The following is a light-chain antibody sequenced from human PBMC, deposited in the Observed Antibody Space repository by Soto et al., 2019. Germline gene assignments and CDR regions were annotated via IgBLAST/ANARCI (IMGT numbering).Light chain of an antibody. CDR1: QTISSW. Sequence: DIQMTQSPSTLSVSVGDRVTITCRASQTISSWLAWYQQKPGKAPKLLIYKASTLKSGVPSRFSGSGSGTDFTLTVSSLQPDDSATYYCQQYNTYPWTFGQGTKVDIK. CDR2: KAS. CDR3: QQYNTYPWT. V-gene: IGKV1-5*03. J-gene: IGKJ1*01.